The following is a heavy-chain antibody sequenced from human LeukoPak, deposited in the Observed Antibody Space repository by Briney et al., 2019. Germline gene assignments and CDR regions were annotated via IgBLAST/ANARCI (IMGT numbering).Heavy chain of an antibody. CDR1: GFTFRSYG. CDR3: AKDRSSGSYYYYYMDV. CDR2: IRYVGSNK. J-gene: IGHJ6*03. V-gene: IGHV3-30*02. Sequence: PGGSLRLSCAASGFTFRSYGMHWVRQAPGKGLEWVAFIRYVGSNKYYADSVKGRFTISRDNSKNTLYLQMNSLRAEDTAVYYCAKDRSSGSYYYYYMDVWGKGTTVTVSS. D-gene: IGHD1-26*01.